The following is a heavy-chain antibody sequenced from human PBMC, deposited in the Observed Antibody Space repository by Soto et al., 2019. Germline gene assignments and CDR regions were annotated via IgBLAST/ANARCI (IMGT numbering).Heavy chain of an antibody. Sequence: QVQLVQSGAEVKKPGSSVKVSCKASGGTFSSYPISWVRQAPGQGLEWMGRIIPILDITDYAQRFQCRATITADKSTSTAYMELSSLSSDDTAVYYCARPTSTGTTSGYYFDYWGQGTLVTVSS. D-gene: IGHD1-7*01. CDR1: GGTFSSYP. CDR2: IIPILDIT. J-gene: IGHJ4*02. V-gene: IGHV1-69*02. CDR3: ARPTSTGTTSGYYFDY.